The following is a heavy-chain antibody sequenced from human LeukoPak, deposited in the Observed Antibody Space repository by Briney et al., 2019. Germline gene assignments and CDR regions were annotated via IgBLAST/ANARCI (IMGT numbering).Heavy chain of an antibody. D-gene: IGHD3-3*01. J-gene: IGHJ6*02. Sequence: PGGSLRLSCAASGFTFSSYAMHWVRQAPGKGLEWVAVISYDGSNKYYADSVKGRFTISRDNSKNTLYLQMNSLRAEDTAVYYCARGTYYDFWSGYLNHYYGTDVWGQGTTVTVSS. V-gene: IGHV3-30-3*01. CDR1: GFTFSSYA. CDR3: ARGTYYDFWSGYLNHYYGTDV. CDR2: ISYDGSNK.